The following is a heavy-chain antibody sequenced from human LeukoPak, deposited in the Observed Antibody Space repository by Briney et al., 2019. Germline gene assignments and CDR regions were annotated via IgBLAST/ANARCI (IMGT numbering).Heavy chain of an antibody. CDR2: INPNSGDT. Sequence: ASVKVSCKASAYTFTGYYMHWVRQAPGQGLEWMGWINPNSGDTNYAQKFQGRVTMTRDTSISTAYMELSRLTSDDTAIYYCARDWRGSYFPDFWGQGTLVTVSS. CDR3: ARDWRGSYFPDF. D-gene: IGHD1-26*01. J-gene: IGHJ4*02. CDR1: AYTFTGYY. V-gene: IGHV1-2*02.